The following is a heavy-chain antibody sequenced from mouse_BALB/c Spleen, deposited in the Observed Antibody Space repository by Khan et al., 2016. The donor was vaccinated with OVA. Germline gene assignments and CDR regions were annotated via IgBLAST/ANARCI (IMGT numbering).Heavy chain of an antibody. CDR2: INHTSGYT. Sequence: QVQLQQSGAELAKPGASVKMSCKASGYTFTTYWMHWVKQRPGQGLEWIGYINHTSGYTDYNAKFKDRATLSADRSSSPAYMQLSSRTSEDSAVYYCTRDRSDYWGQGTTLTVSS. CDR1: GYTFTTYW. CDR3: TRDRSDY. J-gene: IGHJ2*01. V-gene: IGHV1-7*01.